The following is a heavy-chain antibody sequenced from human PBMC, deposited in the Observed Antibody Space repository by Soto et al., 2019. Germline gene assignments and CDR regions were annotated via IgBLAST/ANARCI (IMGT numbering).Heavy chain of an antibody. CDR1: GGSISSYY. Sequence: SETLSLTCTVSGGSISSYYWSWIRQPPGKGLEWIGYIYYSGSTNYNPSLKSRVTISVDTSKNQFSLKLSSVTAADTAVYYCARTRGRPVGSFDYWGQGTLVTVS. CDR2: IYYSGST. CDR3: ARTRGRPVGSFDY. V-gene: IGHV4-59*01. D-gene: IGHD3-16*01. J-gene: IGHJ4*02.